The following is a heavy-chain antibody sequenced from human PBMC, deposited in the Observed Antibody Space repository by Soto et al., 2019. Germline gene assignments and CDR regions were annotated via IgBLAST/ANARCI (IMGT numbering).Heavy chain of an antibody. CDR1: GFTFSSYW. CDR3: ARAAVLLWTYPAPNDAFDI. CDR2: IKQDGSEK. Sequence: GGSLRLSCAASGFTFSSYWMSWVRQAPGKGLEWVANIKQDGSEKYYVDSVKGRFTISRDNAKNSLYLQMNSLRAEDTAVYYCARAAVLLWTYPAPNDAFDIWGQGTMVTVSS. J-gene: IGHJ3*02. D-gene: IGHD3-10*01. V-gene: IGHV3-7*01.